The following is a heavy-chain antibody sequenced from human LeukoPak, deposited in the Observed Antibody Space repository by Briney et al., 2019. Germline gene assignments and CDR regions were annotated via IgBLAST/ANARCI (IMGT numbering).Heavy chain of an antibody. CDR3: ARGGLTLYWYFDL. J-gene: IGHJ2*01. V-gene: IGHV4-31*03. CDR1: GGSISSGGYY. Sequence: SETLSLTCTVSGGSISSGGYYWSWIRQHPGKGLEWIGYILYSGSTNYNPSLKSRVTISVDTSKNQFSLKLSSVTAADTAVYYCARGGLTLYWYFDLWGRGTLVTVSS. CDR2: ILYSGST. D-gene: IGHD3-22*01.